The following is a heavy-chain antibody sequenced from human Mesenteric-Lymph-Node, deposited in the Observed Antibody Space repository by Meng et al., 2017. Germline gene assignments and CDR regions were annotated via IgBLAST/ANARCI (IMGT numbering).Heavy chain of an antibody. D-gene: IGHD2-15*01. Sequence: LRLSCTVSGGSISSGSYYWSWIQQPAGKGLEWIGRIYTSGSTNYNPSLKSRVTISVDTSKNQFSLKLSSVTAADTAVYYCARGYCSGGSCYYYYYGMDVWGQGTTVTVSS. CDR2: IYTSGST. CDR3: ARGYCSGGSCYYYYYGMDV. V-gene: IGHV4-61*02. CDR1: GGSISSGSYY. J-gene: IGHJ6*02.